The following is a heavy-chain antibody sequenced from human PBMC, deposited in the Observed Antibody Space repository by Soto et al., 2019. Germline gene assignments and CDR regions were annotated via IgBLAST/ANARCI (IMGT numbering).Heavy chain of an antibody. J-gene: IGHJ6*02. V-gene: IGHV1-18*01. CDR3: ARCIQGDYYYGMDV. Sequence: ASVKVSCKASGYTFYSHSISWVRQAPGQGLEWMGRINVDYGNTQYAQKFRGRVTMTTDTSTTTVYMELTNLRSDDTAVYYCARCIQGDYYYGMDVWGQGTTVTVSS. D-gene: IGHD5-18*01. CDR1: GYTFYSHS. CDR2: INVDYGNT.